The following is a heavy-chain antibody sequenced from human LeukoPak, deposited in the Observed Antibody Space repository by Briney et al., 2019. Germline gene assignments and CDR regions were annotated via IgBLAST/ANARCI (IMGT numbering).Heavy chain of an antibody. CDR3: ARSVVAVAGTGFDY. CDR2: IYHSGST. CDR1: GGSISSSNW. J-gene: IGHJ4*02. D-gene: IGHD6-19*01. Sequence: SETLSLTCAVSGGSISSSNWWSWVRQPPGKGLEWIGEIYHSGSTNYNPSLKSRVTISVDKSKNQFSLKLSSVTAADTAVYYCARSVVAVAGTGFDYWGQGTLVTVSS. V-gene: IGHV4-4*02.